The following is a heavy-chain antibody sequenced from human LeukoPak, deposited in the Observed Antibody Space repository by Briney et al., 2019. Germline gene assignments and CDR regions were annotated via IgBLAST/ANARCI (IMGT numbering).Heavy chain of an antibody. V-gene: IGHV3-30*02. D-gene: IGHD6-19*01. CDR1: GFTFSSYG. J-gene: IGHJ4*02. Sequence: GGSLRLSCAASGFTFSSYGIHWVRQAPGKGLEWVAFIRYDGSNKYHADSVKGRFTISRDNSKNTLYLQMNSLRAEDTAMYYCAKDGGLYSSGWYFDYWGQGILVTVSS. CDR3: AKDGGLYSSGWYFDY. CDR2: IRYDGSNK.